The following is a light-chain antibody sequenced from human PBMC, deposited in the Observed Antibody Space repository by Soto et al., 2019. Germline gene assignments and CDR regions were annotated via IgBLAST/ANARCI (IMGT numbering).Light chain of an antibody. J-gene: IGLJ3*02. CDR3: AAWDESLSGRV. V-gene: IGLV1-44*01. CDR1: SSNIGSYP. Sequence: QSVLTQPPSASATPGQRVAISCSGSSSNIGSYPVNWYQQLPGTAPKLLIHTATQRPSGVPDRFSGSKSGTSASLAISGLQSEDEADYYCAAWDESLSGRVFGGGTKLTVL. CDR2: TAT.